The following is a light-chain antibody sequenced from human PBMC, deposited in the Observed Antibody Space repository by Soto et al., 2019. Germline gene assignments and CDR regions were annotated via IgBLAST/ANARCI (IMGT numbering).Light chain of an antibody. CDR2: DVS. CDR1: TSDVGGYNY. CDR3: SSFRSSSTYV. V-gene: IGLV2-14*03. J-gene: IGLJ1*01. Sequence: QSVLTXPASVSGSPGQSITISCTGTTSDVGGYNYVSWYQHYPGKAPKLMIYDVSSRPSGVSDRFSGSKSGNTASLTISGLQAEDEADYYCSSFRSSSTYVFGTGTKVTVL.